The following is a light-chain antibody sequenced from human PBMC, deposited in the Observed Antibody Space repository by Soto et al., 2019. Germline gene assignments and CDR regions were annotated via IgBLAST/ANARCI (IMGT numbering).Light chain of an antibody. CDR3: QKYDSAPLT. J-gene: IGKJ4*01. Sequence: IHITLSPPTLSVSVGNRDTITCRASRTISSWLAWYQQKPGKAPKLLIYGASTLQSGVPSRFSGSGSGTDFTLTISSLQPEDVATYYCQKYDSAPLTFGGGTKVDIK. CDR1: RTISSW. V-gene: IGKV1-27*01. CDR2: GAS.